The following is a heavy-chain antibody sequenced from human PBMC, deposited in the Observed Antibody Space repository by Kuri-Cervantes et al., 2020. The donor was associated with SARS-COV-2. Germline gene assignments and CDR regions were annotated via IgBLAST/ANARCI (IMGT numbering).Heavy chain of an antibody. CDR1: GGSFSGYY. D-gene: IGHD3-22*01. J-gene: IGHJ4*02. CDR2: IYYSGST. Sequence: SQTLSLTCAVYGGSFSGYYWSWIRQPPGKGLEWIGYIYYSGSTYYNPSLKSRVTISVDTSKNQFSLKLSSVTAADTAVYYCARDGTDSSGYALGPYYFDYWGQGTLVTVSS. CDR3: ARDGTDSSGYALGPYYFDY. V-gene: IGHV4-30-4*08.